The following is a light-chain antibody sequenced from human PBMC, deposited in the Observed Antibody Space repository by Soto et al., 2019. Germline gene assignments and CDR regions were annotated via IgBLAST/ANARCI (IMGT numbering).Light chain of an antibody. V-gene: IGKV3-20*01. CDR2: GAS. CDR3: LHYCSSPRT. Sequence: IVLTQSPGTLSLSPGERATLSCRASQSVSNSYLAWYQQKPGPAPRLLIYGASSTASGLPYRFSGSGSGTDFTLTISRLEPEDFAVYYCLHYCSSPRTFGQGTKLEIK. CDR1: QSVSNSY. J-gene: IGKJ2*01.